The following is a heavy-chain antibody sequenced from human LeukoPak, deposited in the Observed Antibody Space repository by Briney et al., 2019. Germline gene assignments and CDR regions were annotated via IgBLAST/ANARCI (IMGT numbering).Heavy chain of an antibody. CDR1: GYSFTSYW. V-gene: IGHV5-51*01. J-gene: IGHJ4*02. D-gene: IGHD6-6*01. CDR2: IYPGDSDT. CDR3: ARLGIAARGPVDY. Sequence: GDSLKISCKGSGYSFTSYWIGWVRQMPGKGLEWMGIIYPGDSDTRYSTSFQGQVTISADKSISTAYLQWSSLKASDTAMYYCARLGIAARGPVDYCGQGTLVTVSS.